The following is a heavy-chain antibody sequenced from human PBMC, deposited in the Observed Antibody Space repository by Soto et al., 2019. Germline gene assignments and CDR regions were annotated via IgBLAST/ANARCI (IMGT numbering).Heavy chain of an antibody. D-gene: IGHD3-10*01. CDR2: IYYSGST. CDR1: GGSISSYY. Sequence: SETLSLTCTVSGGSISSYYWSWIRQPPGKGLEWIGYIYYSGSTNYNPSLKSRVTISVDTSKNQFSLKLSSVTAAETAVYYWARAGASLWFGELLPNLNAFDIWGQGTMVTVSS. CDR3: ARAGASLWFGELLPNLNAFDI. V-gene: IGHV4-59*01. J-gene: IGHJ3*02.